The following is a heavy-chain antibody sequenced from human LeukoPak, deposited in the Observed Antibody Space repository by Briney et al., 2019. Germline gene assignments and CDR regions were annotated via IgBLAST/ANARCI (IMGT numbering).Heavy chain of an antibody. CDR2: INPNSGGT. V-gene: IGHV1-2*02. J-gene: IGHJ4*02. D-gene: IGHD6-19*01. CDR3: ARGATTRYSSGWYGGFDY. CDR1: GYTFTGYY. Sequence: ASVKVSCKASGYTFTGYYMHWVRQAPGQGLEWMGWINPNSGGTNYAQKFQGRVTMARDTSISPAYMELSRLRSDDTAVYYCARGATTRYSSGWYGGFDYWGQGTLVTVSS.